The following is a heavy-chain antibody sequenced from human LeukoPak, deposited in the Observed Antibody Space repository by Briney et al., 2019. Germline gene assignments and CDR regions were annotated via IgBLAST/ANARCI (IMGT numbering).Heavy chain of an antibody. J-gene: IGHJ4*02. CDR3: ARRLIAVAGYYFDY. D-gene: IGHD6-19*01. CDR2: ISSSGSTI. CDR1: GFTFSDYY. V-gene: IGHV3-11*04. Sequence: GGSLRLSCAASGFTFSDYYMSWIRQAPGKGLEWVSYISSSGSTIYYADSVKGRFTISRDNAKNSLYLQMNSLRAGDTAVYYCARRLIAVAGYYFDYWGQGTLVTVSS.